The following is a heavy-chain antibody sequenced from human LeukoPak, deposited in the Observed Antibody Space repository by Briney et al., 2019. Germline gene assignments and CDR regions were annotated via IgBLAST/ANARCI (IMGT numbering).Heavy chain of an antibody. CDR2: MYVSGRS. J-gene: IGHJ4*02. Sequence: SSETLSLTCTVSGGSISRDNYYWNWIRQPAGRGLEWIGRMYVSGRSNYHPALKSRVYISVDTSKSQFSLRLSSVPAADTATYFCARGSYIISSGCYRPFDNWGQGIRVIVSS. CDR3: ARGSYIISSGCYRPFDN. CDR1: GGSISRDNYY. D-gene: IGHD2-21*01. V-gene: IGHV4-61*02.